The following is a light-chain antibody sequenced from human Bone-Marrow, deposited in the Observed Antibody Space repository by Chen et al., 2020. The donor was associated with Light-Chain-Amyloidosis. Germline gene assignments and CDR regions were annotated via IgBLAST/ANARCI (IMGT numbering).Light chain of an antibody. J-gene: IGLJ3*02. V-gene: IGLV3-21*02. CDR1: NIGSTS. CDR2: DDS. Sequence: SYVLTQPSSVSVAPGQTATIAWGGNNIGSTSVHGYQQTPGQAPLLVVYDDSDRPSGIPERLSSSSSGNTATLTISRVEAGDEADYYCQVWDRSSDRPVFGGGTKLTVL. CDR3: QVWDRSSDRPV.